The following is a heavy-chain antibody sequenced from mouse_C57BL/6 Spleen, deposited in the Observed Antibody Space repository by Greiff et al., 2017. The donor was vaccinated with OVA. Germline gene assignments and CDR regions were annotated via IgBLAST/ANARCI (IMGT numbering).Heavy chain of an antibody. CDR2: INPNNGGT. CDR3: ARRGHYYGPFDY. J-gene: IGHJ2*01. Sequence: VQLQQSGPELVKPGASVKISCKASGYTFTDYYMNWVKQSHGKSLEWIGDINPNNGGTSYNQKFKGKATLTVDKSSSTAYMELRSLTSEDSAVYYCARRGHYYGPFDYWGQGTTLTVSS. V-gene: IGHV1-26*01. CDR1: GYTFTDYY. D-gene: IGHD1-1*01.